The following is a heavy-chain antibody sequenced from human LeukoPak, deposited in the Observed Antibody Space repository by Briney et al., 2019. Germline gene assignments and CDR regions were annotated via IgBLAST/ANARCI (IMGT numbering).Heavy chain of an antibody. J-gene: IGHJ4*02. CDR2: ISSSSSYT. Sequence: GGSLRLSCAASGFTFSDYYMSWIRQAPGKGLEWVSYISSSSSYTNYADSGKGRFTISRDNAKNSLYLQMNSLRAEDTAVYYCARDRISSGYYFDYWGQGTLVTVSS. CDR1: GFTFSDYY. V-gene: IGHV3-11*06. D-gene: IGHD3-22*01. CDR3: ARDRISSGYYFDY.